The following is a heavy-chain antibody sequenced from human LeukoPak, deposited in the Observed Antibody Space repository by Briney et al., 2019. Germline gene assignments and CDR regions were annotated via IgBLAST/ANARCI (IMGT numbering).Heavy chain of an antibody. CDR1: GYTFTSYD. Sequence: ASVKVSCKASGYTFTSYDINWVRQATGQGLEWMGWMNPNSGNTGYAQKFQGRVTITRNTSISTAYMELSSLRSEDTAVYYCALYYYDSSGPMHWGQGTLVTVSS. V-gene: IGHV1-8*03. CDR3: ALYYYDSSGPMH. J-gene: IGHJ4*02. D-gene: IGHD3-22*01. CDR2: MNPNSGNT.